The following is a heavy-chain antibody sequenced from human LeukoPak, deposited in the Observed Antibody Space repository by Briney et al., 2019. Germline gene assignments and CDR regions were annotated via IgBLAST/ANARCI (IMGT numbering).Heavy chain of an antibody. CDR3: ARDVKRGYSYGRGFDY. D-gene: IGHD5-18*01. CDR2: IYYSGST. J-gene: IGHJ4*02. V-gene: IGHV4-39*07. Sequence: PSETLSLTCTVSGGSISSSSYYWGWIRQPPGKGLEWIGSIYYSGSTYYNPSLKSRVTISVDTSKNQFSLKLSSVTAADTAVYYCARDVKRGYSYGRGFDYWGQGTLVTVSS. CDR1: GGSISSSSYY.